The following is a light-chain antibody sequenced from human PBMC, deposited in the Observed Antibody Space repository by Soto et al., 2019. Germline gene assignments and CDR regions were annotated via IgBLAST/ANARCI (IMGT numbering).Light chain of an antibody. V-gene: IGKV3-15*01. CDR2: RAS. CDR3: QQYDKWGMAIT. J-gene: IGKJ2*01. CDR1: QSVSSN. Sequence: EIVMTQSPATLSVSPGEGATVSCRASQSVSSNLAWYQQKPGQAPRVLIYRASTRSTGIPARFSGSRSGTESALNISGLQSEDFVVYCCQQYDKWGMAITFGQGTELEIK.